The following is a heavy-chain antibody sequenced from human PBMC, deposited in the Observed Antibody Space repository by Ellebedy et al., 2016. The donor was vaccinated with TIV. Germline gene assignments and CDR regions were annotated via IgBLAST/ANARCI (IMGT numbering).Heavy chain of an antibody. CDR1: GFTFGAYS. CDR2: ISAYGNGANR. CDR3: AKGNGASGYY. J-gene: IGHJ4*02. Sequence: GESLKISXAASGFTFGAYSMSWVRQAPGKGLEWVSSISAYGNGANRYYADSVKGRFTISRDNSKNTLYLQMNSLRAEDTALYYCAKGNGASGYYWGQGTLVTVSS. V-gene: IGHV3-23*01. D-gene: IGHD3-22*01.